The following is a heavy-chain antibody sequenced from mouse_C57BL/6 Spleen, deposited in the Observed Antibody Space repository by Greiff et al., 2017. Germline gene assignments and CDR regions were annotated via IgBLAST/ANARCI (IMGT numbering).Heavy chain of an antibody. D-gene: IGHD1-1*01. CDR2: IDPEDGDT. CDR3: TTPSYGSSYGDY. Sequence: VQLQQSGAELVRPGASVKLSCTASGFNIKDYYMHWVKQRPEQGLEWIGRIDPEDGDTAYAPKFQGKATMTADTSSNTAYLQLSSLTSEDTAVYYCTTPSYGSSYGDYWGQGTSVTVSS. V-gene: IGHV14-1*01. J-gene: IGHJ4*01. CDR1: GFNIKDYY.